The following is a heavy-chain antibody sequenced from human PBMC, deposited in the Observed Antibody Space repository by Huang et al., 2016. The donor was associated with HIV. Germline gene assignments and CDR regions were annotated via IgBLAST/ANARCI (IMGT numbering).Heavy chain of an antibody. D-gene: IGHD3-10*01. CDR2: ITHSGST. V-gene: IGHV4-34*01. CDR1: GGSFSGYY. J-gene: IGHJ4*02. Sequence: QVQLHQWGAGLLKPSETLSLTCAVYGGSFSGYYWSWIRQPPGKGLEWSGEITHSGSTNYNPSRKSRVTISEETSKNQFSLKLSSVTAADTAVYYCARAPHYGSGSYYYWGQGTLVTVSS. CDR3: ARAPHYGSGSYYY.